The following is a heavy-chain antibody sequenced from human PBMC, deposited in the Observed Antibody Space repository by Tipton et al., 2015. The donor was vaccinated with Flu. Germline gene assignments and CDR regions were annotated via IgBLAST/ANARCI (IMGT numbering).Heavy chain of an antibody. CDR3: ARHKSHYDFWSGYYFDAFDI. V-gene: IGHV4-39*01. J-gene: IGHJ3*02. Sequence: TLSLTCTVSGGSISSSSYYWGWIRQPPGKGLEWIGSIYYSGSTYYNPSLKSRVTISVDTSKNQFSLKLSSVTAADTAVYYCARHKSHYDFWSGYYFDAFDIWGQGTMVTVSS. CDR2: IYYSGST. CDR1: GGSISSSSYY. D-gene: IGHD3-3*01.